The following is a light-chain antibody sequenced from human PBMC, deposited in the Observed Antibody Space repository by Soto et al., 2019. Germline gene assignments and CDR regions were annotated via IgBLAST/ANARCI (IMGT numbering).Light chain of an antibody. CDR2: DAS. J-gene: IGKJ5*01. V-gene: IGKV3-11*01. Sequence: EIVLTQSPATLSLSPGERATLSCRASQSVSSYLAWYQQKPGQAPRLLIYDASNRATGIPARFSGSGSGTEFTLTISSLGPEDFAVYYCQQRSNWPPSITFGQGTRLEIK. CDR3: QQRSNWPPSIT. CDR1: QSVSSY.